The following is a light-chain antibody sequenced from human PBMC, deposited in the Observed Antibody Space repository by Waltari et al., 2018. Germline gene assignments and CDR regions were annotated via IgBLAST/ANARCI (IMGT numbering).Light chain of an antibody. CDR3: SSYTSVNTR. V-gene: IGLV2-14*03. CDR1: SSDVEGFNF. Sequence: QSALTQPASMSGSPGQSITISCTGTSSDVEGFNFVSWYQQYPGKAPKPIIYDVANRPSGVSHRFSGSRSDNTASLTISGLQAEDEADYYCSSYTSVNTRFGGGTKLTVL. CDR2: DVA. J-gene: IGLJ2*01.